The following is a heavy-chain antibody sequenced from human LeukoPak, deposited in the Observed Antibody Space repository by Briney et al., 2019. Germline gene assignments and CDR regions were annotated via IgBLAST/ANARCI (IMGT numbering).Heavy chain of an antibody. D-gene: IGHD6-19*01. V-gene: IGHV3-74*01. J-gene: IGHJ4*02. CDR2: INTDGSST. CDR1: GFTLSNYW. CDR3: ARDFAVAGVFDY. Sequence: GGSLRLSCAASGFTLSNYWIHWVRQAPGKGLVWVSRINTDGSSTNYADSVRGRFTVSRDNAKNTLYLQMNSLRAEDTAVYYCARDFAVAGVFDYWGQGTLVTVSS.